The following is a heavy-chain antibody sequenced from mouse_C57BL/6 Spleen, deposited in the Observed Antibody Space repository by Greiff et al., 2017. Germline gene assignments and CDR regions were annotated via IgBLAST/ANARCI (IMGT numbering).Heavy chain of an antibody. CDR2: ISSGSSTI. D-gene: IGHD4-1*01. CDR3: ARELGDY. Sequence: EVKVVESGGGLVQPGGSLKLSCAASGFTFSDYGMHWVRQAPEKGLEWVAYISSGSSTIHYADTVKGRFTISSDNAKNTLFLQMTSLRSEDTAMYYCARELGDYWGQGTTVTVS. V-gene: IGHV5-17*01. J-gene: IGHJ2*01. CDR1: GFTFSDYG.